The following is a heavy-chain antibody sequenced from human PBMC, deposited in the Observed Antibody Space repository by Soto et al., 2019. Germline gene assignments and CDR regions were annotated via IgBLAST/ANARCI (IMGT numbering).Heavy chain of an antibody. CDR1: GFTFSSYS. D-gene: IGHD3-10*01. V-gene: IGHV3-21*01. CDR3: ARGIDTMVRGVIVDY. Sequence: GGSLRLSCAASGFTFSSYSMNWVRQAPGKGLEWVSSISSSSSYIYYADSVKGRFTISRDNAKNSLYLQMNSLRAEDTAVYYCARGIDTMVRGVIVDYWGQGTLVTVSS. J-gene: IGHJ4*02. CDR2: ISSSSSYI.